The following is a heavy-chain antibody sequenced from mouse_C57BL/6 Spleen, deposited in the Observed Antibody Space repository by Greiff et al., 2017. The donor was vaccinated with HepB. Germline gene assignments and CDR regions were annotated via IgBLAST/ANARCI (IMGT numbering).Heavy chain of an antibody. CDR2: IYPRSGNT. Sequence: VQLQQSGAELAWPGASVKLSCKASGYTFTSYGISWVKQRTGQGLEWIGEIYPRSGNTYYNEKFKGKGTLTADKSSSTAYMELRSLTSEDSAVYLCARYDYDWYFDVWGTGTTVTVYS. J-gene: IGHJ1*03. CDR3: ARYDYDWYFDV. D-gene: IGHD2-4*01. CDR1: GYTFTSYG. V-gene: IGHV1-81*01.